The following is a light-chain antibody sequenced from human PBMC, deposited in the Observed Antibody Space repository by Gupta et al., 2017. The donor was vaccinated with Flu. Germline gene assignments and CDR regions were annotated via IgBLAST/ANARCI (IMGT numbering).Light chain of an antibody. CDR1: QSVRSN. CDR2: GSS. V-gene: IGKV3-15*01. J-gene: IGKJ4*01. Sequence: ARATLSCRASQSVRSNVAWYQQKPGQAPRFLIFGSSTRATDVPARFSGSGSWTEFTLTISSLQSEDFAVYYCQQYNNWPFVTFGGGTKVEIK. CDR3: QQYNNWPFVT.